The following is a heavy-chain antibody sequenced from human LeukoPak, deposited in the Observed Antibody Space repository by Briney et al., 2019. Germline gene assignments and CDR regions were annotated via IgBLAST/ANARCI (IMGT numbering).Heavy chain of an antibody. CDR1: GGSISSSSYY. J-gene: IGHJ3*02. CDR3: AMLLSVPYAFDI. Sequence: SETLSLTCTVSGGSISSSSYYWGWIRQPPGKGLEWIGSIYYSGSTYYNPSLKSRVTISIDTSKNQFSLKLSSVTAADTAVYYCAMLLSVPYAFDIWGQGTMVTVSS. CDR2: IYYSGST. V-gene: IGHV4-39*01.